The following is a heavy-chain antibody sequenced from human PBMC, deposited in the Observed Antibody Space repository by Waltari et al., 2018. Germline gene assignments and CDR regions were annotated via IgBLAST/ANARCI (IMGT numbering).Heavy chain of an antibody. D-gene: IGHD3-10*02. CDR2: MNEDGSRI. Sequence: EVQLVQSGGDLVQPGGYLGLSCAASGFTLRDFWMDWVRKAPGKGLVWVARMNEDGSRIDYAESVKGRFTISRDYAQNTMYLQMNSLRAEDTADYYCVRDMFGPLDYWGQGTLVTVSS. CDR3: VRDMFGPLDY. CDR1: GFTLRDFW. V-gene: IGHV3-74*01. J-gene: IGHJ4*02.